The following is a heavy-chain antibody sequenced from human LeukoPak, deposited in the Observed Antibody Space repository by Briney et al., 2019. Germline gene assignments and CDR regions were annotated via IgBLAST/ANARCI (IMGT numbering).Heavy chain of an antibody. D-gene: IGHD5-24*01. Sequence: PGGSLRLSCVPSGITFSNSALSWVRQAPGKGLEWVSTITKSGEQTYYADSVKGLFTISRDISKNTLYLQMNSLRAEDTAVYHCVKSAGKDGYRDVFDIWGQGTVVTVSS. CDR2: ITKSGEQT. V-gene: IGHV3-23*01. CDR3: VKSAGKDGYRDVFDI. CDR1: GITFSNSA. J-gene: IGHJ3*02.